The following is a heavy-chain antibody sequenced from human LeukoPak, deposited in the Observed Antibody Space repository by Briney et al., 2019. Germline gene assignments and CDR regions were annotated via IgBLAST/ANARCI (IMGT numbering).Heavy chain of an antibody. CDR3: ANWGGYGSGSVFDY. D-gene: IGHD3-10*01. Sequence: ASVKVSCKASGYTFTGYYMHWVRQAAGQGLEWMGWINPKTGGTTYAQKFQDRVTMTLDTSISTTYMELNSLRSDDTALYYCANWGGYGSGSVFDYWGQGTLVTVSS. J-gene: IGHJ4*02. V-gene: IGHV1-2*02. CDR1: GYTFTGYY. CDR2: INPKTGGT.